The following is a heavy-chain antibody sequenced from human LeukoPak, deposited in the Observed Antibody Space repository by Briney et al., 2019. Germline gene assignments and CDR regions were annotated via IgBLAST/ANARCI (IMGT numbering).Heavy chain of an antibody. CDR1: GGSISSYY. V-gene: IGHV4-59*01. D-gene: IGHD3-10*01. J-gene: IGHJ4*02. Sequence: SETLSLTCTVSGGSISSYYWSWIRQPPGKGLEWIGYIYYSGSTNHNPSLKSRVTISVDTSKNQFSLKLSSVTAADTAVYYCARERRLLWFGELLSHFDYWGQGTLVTVSS. CDR3: ARERRLLWFGELLSHFDY. CDR2: IYYSGST.